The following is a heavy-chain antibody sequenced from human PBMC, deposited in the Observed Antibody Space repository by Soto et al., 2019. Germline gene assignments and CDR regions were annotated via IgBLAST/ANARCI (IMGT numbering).Heavy chain of an antibody. Sequence: GGSLRLSCAASGFTFSSYAMHWVRQAPGKGLEWVAVISYDGSNKYYADSVKGRFTISRDNSKNTLYLQMNSLRAEDTAVYYCARDHGYYYDSSGYITQYYFDYWGQGTLVTVSS. J-gene: IGHJ4*02. CDR1: GFTFSSYA. D-gene: IGHD3-22*01. CDR2: ISYDGSNK. CDR3: ARDHGYYYDSSGYITQYYFDY. V-gene: IGHV3-30-3*01.